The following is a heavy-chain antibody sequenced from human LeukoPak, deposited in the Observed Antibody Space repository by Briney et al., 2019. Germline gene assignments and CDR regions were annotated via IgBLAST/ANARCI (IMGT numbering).Heavy chain of an antibody. CDR1: GFTVSSNY. J-gene: IGHJ4*02. Sequence: GGSLTLSCAASGFTVSSNYMSWVRQAPGKGLEWVANIKQDGSEKYYVDSVKGRFTISRDNAKNSLYLQMNSLRAEDTAVYYCASSSWYWGPFDYWGQGTLVTVSS. D-gene: IGHD6-13*01. CDR2: IKQDGSEK. CDR3: ASSSWYWGPFDY. V-gene: IGHV3-7*01.